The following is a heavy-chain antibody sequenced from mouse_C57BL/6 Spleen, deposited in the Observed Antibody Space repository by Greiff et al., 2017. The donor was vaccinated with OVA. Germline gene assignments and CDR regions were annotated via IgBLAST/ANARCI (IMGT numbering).Heavy chain of an antibody. V-gene: IGHV1-55*01. Sequence: QVQLQQPGAELVKPGASVKMSCKASGYTFTSYWITWVKQRPGQGLEWIGDIYPGSGSTNYNEKFKSKATLTLDTSSRTAYMQLSSLTSEDSAVYYCARSLRGFDYWGQGTTLTVSA. CDR3: ARSLRGFDY. D-gene: IGHD2-12*01. CDR1: GYTFTSYW. CDR2: IYPGSGST. J-gene: IGHJ2*01.